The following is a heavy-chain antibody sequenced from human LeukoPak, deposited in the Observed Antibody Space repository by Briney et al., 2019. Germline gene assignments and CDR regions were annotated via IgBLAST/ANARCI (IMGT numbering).Heavy chain of an antibody. J-gene: IGHJ1*01. V-gene: IGHV1-69*05. D-gene: IGHD3-22*01. CDR3: ARESCDSSGYWYFQH. CDR2: IIPIFGTA. Sequence: GASVKVSCKASGGTFSSYAISWVRQAPGQGLEWMGGIIPIFGTANYAQKFQGRVTITTDESTSTAYMELSSLRSEDTAVYYCARESCDSSGYWYFQHWGQGTLVTVSS. CDR1: GGTFSSYA.